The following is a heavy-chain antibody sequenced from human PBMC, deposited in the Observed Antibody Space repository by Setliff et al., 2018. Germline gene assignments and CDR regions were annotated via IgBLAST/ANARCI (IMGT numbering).Heavy chain of an antibody. Sequence: SETLSLTCTVSGGSISSGHYYWNWIRQPAGKGLEWIGRIYPSGGTNYNPSLKSRVTISVDTSKNQFSLILRSVTAADTAVYYCARYNSAAGPFDPWGQGTLVTVSS. J-gene: IGHJ5*02. V-gene: IGHV4-61*02. CDR2: IYPSGGT. D-gene: IGHD1-20*01. CDR3: ARYNSAAGPFDP. CDR1: GGSISSGHYY.